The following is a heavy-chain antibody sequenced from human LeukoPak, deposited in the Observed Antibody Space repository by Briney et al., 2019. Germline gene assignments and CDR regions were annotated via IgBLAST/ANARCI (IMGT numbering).Heavy chain of an antibody. D-gene: IGHD1-1*01. CDR2: INDVGNT. J-gene: IGHJ4*02. V-gene: IGHV4-39*01. Sequence: PSETLSLTCTVSGGSISSSHYYWGWIRQTPGKGLEWIASINDVGNTYYNPSLKGRVSISVDTSKNQCSLRLSSVTAADTAVYYCASQRDQSTGRTFDYWGQGILVTVS. CDR3: ASQRDQSTGRTFDY. CDR1: GGSISSSHYY.